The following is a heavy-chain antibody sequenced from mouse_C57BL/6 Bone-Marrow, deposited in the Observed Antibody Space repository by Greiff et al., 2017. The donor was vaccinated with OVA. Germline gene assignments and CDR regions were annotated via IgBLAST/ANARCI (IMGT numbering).Heavy chain of an antibody. CDR2: IYPRDGST. V-gene: IGHV1-85*01. Sequence: VQRVESGPELVKPGASVKLSCKASGYTFTSYDINWVKQRPGQGLEWIGWIYPRDGSTKYNEKFKGKATLTVDTSSSTAYMELHSLTSEDSAVYFCARTVFGAYWGQGTLVTVSA. CDR1: GYTFTSYD. J-gene: IGHJ3*01. CDR3: ARTVFGAY. D-gene: IGHD1-1*01.